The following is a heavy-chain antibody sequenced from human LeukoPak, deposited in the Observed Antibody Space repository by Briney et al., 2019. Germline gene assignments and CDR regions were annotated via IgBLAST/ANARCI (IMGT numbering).Heavy chain of an antibody. CDR1: GGSFSGYY. V-gene: IGHV4-34*01. CDR2: INHSGST. J-gene: IGHJ4*02. D-gene: IGHD4-4*01. Sequence: SETLSLTCAVYGGSFSGYYWSWIRQPPGKGLEWIGEINHSGSTNYNPSLKSRVTISVDTSKNQFSLKLSSVTAADTAVYYYARDEIYDYRPSFFDYWGQGTLVTVSS. CDR3: ARDEIYDYRPSFFDY.